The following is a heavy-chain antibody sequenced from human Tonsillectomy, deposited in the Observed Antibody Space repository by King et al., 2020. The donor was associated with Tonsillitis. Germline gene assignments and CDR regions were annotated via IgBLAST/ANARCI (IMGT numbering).Heavy chain of an antibody. CDR2: IFHSGST. Sequence: QLQESGSGLVKPSQTLSLTCAVSGGSISSGGYSWTWIRQPPGKGLEWIGYIFHSGSTHYNPSLKSRVTISVDRSKNQFSLKLSSVTAADTAVYYCARDGCYYGMDVWGQGTTVTVSS. J-gene: IGHJ6*02. CDR1: GGSISSGGYS. CDR3: ARDGCYYGMDV. V-gene: IGHV4-30-2*01.